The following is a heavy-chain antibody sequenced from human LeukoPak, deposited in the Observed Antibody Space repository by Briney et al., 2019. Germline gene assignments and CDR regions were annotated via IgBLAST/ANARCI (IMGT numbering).Heavy chain of an antibody. CDR1: GGSISNYY. Sequence: SETLSLTCTVSGGSISNYYWSWIRQPPGKGLEWVGYVYYNGSTKYNPSLKTRVHISADTSENHFSLKVTSLTAADTAVYYCARDLGYSGNYGAFDIWGQGTRVTVSS. V-gene: IGHV4-59*12. D-gene: IGHD1-26*01. CDR3: ARDLGYSGNYGAFDI. CDR2: VYYNGST. J-gene: IGHJ3*02.